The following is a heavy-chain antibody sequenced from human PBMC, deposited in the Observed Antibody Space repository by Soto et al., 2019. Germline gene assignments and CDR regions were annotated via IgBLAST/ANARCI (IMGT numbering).Heavy chain of an antibody. Sequence: GESLKISCKGSGYSFTSYWIGWVRQMPGKGLEWMGIIYPGDSDTRYSPSFQGQVTISADKSISTAYLQWSSLKASDTAMYYCARTIGYYDFWSGYSTFDPWGQGTLVTV. V-gene: IGHV5-51*01. D-gene: IGHD3-3*01. CDR2: IYPGDSDT. CDR3: ARTIGYYDFWSGYSTFDP. CDR1: GYSFTSYW. J-gene: IGHJ5*02.